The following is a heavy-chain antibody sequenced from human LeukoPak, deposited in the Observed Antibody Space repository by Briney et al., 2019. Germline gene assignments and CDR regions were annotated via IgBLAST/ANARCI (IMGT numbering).Heavy chain of an antibody. V-gene: IGHV4-59*01. CDR3: ARDLNSRGFDP. J-gene: IGHJ5*02. CDR2: IYYSGST. D-gene: IGHD2/OR15-2a*01. Sequence: SETLSLTCTVSGGSISSYYWSWIRQPPGKGLEWIGCIYYSGSTNYNPSLKSRVTISVDTSKNQFSLKLSSVTAADTAVYYCARDLNSRGFDPWGQGTLVTVSS. CDR1: GGSISSYY.